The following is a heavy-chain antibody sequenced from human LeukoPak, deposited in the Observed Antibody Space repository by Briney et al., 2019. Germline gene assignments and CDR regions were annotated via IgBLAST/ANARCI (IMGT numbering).Heavy chain of an antibody. Sequence: ASVKVSCKASGYTFTSYGISWVRQAPGQGLEGMGWINAYNGNTNYAQKLQGRVTMTTDTSTSTDSMELRSLRFGDTAVYYCARGTWFDPWGQGTLVTVSS. J-gene: IGHJ5*02. V-gene: IGHV1-18*01. CDR3: ARGTWFDP. CDR1: GYTFTSYG. CDR2: INAYNGNT. D-gene: IGHD1-1*01.